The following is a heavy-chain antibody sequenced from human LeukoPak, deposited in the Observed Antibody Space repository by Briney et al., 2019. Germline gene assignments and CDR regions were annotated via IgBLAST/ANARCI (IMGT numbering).Heavy chain of an antibody. Sequence: GGSLRLSCAASGFSVSAYWMSWVRQAPGKGLEWVANINEAGSEKPYVDSVKGRFTNSRDNAKNSLYLEMNSLRAEDAAVYFCARDLGFSTFDNWGQGTLVTVSS. J-gene: IGHJ4*02. CDR1: GFSVSAYW. V-gene: IGHV3-7*01. CDR2: INEAGSEK. CDR3: ARDLGFSTFDN. D-gene: IGHD2/OR15-2a*01.